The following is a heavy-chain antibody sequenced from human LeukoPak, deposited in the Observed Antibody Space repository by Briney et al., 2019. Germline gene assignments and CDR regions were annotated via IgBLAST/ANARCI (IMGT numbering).Heavy chain of an antibody. CDR3: ARESSYGQYRIDD. V-gene: IGHV3-48*03. Sequence: GGSLRLSCAASGFTFSNYGMNWVRQAPGKGLEWVSYISTSGSTIYYADSVKGRFTISRDNAKNSLYLQVNSLRAEDTAVYYCARESSYGQYRIDDWGQGTLVAVSS. CDR2: ISTSGSTI. D-gene: IGHD5-18*01. CDR1: GFTFSNYG. J-gene: IGHJ4*02.